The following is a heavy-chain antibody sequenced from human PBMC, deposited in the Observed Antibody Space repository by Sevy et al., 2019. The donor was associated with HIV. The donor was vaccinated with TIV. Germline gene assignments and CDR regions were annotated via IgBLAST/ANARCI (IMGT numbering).Heavy chain of an antibody. V-gene: IGHV3-53*01. CDR1: GFTVSSNY. CDR3: AREAVYCTNGVCSHYGMDV. D-gene: IGHD2-8*01. J-gene: IGHJ6*02. Sequence: GGSLRLSCAASGFTVSSNYMSWVRQAPGKGLEWVSVIHSGGSTYYADSVKGRFTISRDNSKNTLYLQMNSLRAEDTAVYYCAREAVYCTNGVCSHYGMDVWGQGTTVTVSS. CDR2: IHSGGST.